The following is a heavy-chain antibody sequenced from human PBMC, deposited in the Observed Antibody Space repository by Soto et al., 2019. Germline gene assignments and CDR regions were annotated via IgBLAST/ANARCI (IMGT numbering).Heavy chain of an antibody. CDR3: ARDYCSGGRCHDAFDI. D-gene: IGHD2-15*01. CDR2: ISRDGSST. V-gene: IGHV3-74*01. CDR1: GFTFSSYW. J-gene: IGHJ3*02. Sequence: TGGSLRLSCAASGFTFSSYWMYWVRQAPGKGLVWVSRISRDGSSTSYADSVKGRFTISRDNAKNTVYMQMNSLRAEDTAVYYCARDYCSGGRCHDAFDIWGQGTMVTVSS.